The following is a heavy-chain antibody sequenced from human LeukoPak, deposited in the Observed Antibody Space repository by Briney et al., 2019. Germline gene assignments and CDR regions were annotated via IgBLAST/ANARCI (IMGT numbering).Heavy chain of an antibody. CDR3: ARLVITGDIDY. J-gene: IGHJ4*02. V-gene: IGHV1-2*06. CDR2: INPNSGGT. D-gene: IGHD7-27*01. CDR1: GYTFTGYN. Sequence: ASVKVSCKASGYTFTGYNMHWVRQAPGQGLEWMGRINPNSGGTNYAQKFQGRVTMTRDTSISTAYMELSRLRSDDTAVYYCARLVITGDIDYWGQGTLVTVSS.